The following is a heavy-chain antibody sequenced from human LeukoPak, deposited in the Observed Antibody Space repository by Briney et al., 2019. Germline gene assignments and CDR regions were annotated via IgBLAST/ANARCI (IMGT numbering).Heavy chain of an antibody. V-gene: IGHV1-2*07. D-gene: IGHD3-3*01. CDR2: VNPKNGGA. J-gene: IGHJ5*02. Sequence: GASVKVSCKTSGYTFIGHYIHWVRQAPGQGLEWMGWVNPKNGGANYAPRFRGRVTMTRDRSTSTVYMELTRLTSDDTAVYYCARASFWKSPVNWFDPWGQGTLVTVSS. CDR1: GYTFIGHY. CDR3: ARASFWKSPVNWFDP.